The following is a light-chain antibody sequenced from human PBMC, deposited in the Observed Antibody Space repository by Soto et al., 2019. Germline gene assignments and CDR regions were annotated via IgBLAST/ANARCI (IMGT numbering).Light chain of an antibody. CDR3: QSYDSSLSALYV. CDR2: GNS. Sequence: QPVLKQPPPLSGAPGPRVTISCTGSSPKNGAGYDVHWYQQLPGTAPKLLIYGNSNRPSGVPDRFSGSKSGTSASLAITGLQAEDEADYYCQSYDSSLSALYVFGTGTKVTVL. CDR1: SPKNGAGYD. V-gene: IGLV1-40*01. J-gene: IGLJ1*01.